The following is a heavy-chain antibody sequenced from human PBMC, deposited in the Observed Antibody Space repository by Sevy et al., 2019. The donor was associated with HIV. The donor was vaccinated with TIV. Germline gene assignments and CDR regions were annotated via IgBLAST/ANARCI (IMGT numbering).Heavy chain of an antibody. CDR3: ARDGLTYYYDTSGYYYWNAFDI. V-gene: IGHV3-48*02. J-gene: IGHJ3*02. CDR1: GFTFSSYS. CDR2: INSSSSAM. D-gene: IGHD3-22*01. Sequence: GGSLRLSCAASGFTFSSYSMNWVRQAPGRGLEWVSYINSSSSAMYYADSVKGRFTISRDNAKNSLYLKMNSLRDEDTAVYYCARDGLTYYYDTSGYYYWNAFDIWGQGTMVTVSS.